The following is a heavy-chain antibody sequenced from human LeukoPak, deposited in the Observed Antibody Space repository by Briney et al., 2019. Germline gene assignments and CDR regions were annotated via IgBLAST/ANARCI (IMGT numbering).Heavy chain of an antibody. D-gene: IGHD1-26*01. CDR3: AKAGSGSYSQLDY. CDR1: GFTFSSYA. CDR2: IRYDGSNK. Sequence: GGSLGLSCAASGFTFSSYAMSWVRQAPGKGLEWVAFIRYDGSNKYYADSVKGRFTISRDNSKNTLYLQMNSLRAEDTAVYYCAKAGSGSYSQLDYWGQGTLVTVSS. V-gene: IGHV3-30*02. J-gene: IGHJ4*02.